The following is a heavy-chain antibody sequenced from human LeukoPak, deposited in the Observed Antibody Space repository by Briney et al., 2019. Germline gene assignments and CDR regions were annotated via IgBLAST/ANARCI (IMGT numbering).Heavy chain of an antibody. CDR3: ASDGAAAGFYFDL. CDR1: GFTFTDYW. Sequence: TGGSLRLSCEVSGFTFTDYWMNWVRQAPGKGPEWVASIRQDGSEKTYVDSVKGRFSISRDNTKNSLSLQLNGLRAEDTAVYYCASDGAAAGFYFDLWGQGTLVTVSS. CDR2: IRQDGSEK. V-gene: IGHV3-7*01. D-gene: IGHD6-13*01. J-gene: IGHJ4*01.